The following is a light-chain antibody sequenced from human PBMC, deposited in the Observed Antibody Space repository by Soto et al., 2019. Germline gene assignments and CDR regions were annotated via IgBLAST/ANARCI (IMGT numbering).Light chain of an antibody. CDR1: QSVSRN. Sequence: EIVMKQSPATLSVSPGERATLSCRASQSVSRNLAWYQQKPCQAPRLLIYGASTRATGIPARFSGSGSGTEFTLSISSLQSEDFAVYYCQQYNNWPHTFGKGTKLEIK. CDR3: QQYNNWPHT. CDR2: GAS. V-gene: IGKV3-15*01. J-gene: IGKJ2*01.